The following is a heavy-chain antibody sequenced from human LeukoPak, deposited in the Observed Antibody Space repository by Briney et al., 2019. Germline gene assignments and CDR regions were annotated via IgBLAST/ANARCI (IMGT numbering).Heavy chain of an antibody. Sequence: GGSLRLSCAASGFTFSSYAMHWVRQAPGKGLEWVAVISYDGSNKYYADSVKGRFSISRDNSKNTLYLQMNSLRAEDTAVYYCAREPVAGWFDPWGQGTLVTVSS. CDR2: ISYDGSNK. V-gene: IGHV3-30*04. CDR1: GFTFSSYA. CDR3: AREPVAGWFDP. J-gene: IGHJ5*02.